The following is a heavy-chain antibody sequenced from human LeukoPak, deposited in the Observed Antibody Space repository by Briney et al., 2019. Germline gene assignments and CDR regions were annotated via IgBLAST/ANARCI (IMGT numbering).Heavy chain of an antibody. V-gene: IGHV4-59*01. CDR2: IYYSGST. D-gene: IGHD2-21*02. CDR3: ARAYCGGDCPIDY. J-gene: IGHJ4*02. Sequence: SETQSLTCTVSGGSISSYYWSWIRQPPGKGLEWIGYIYYSGSTNYNPSLKSRVTISVDTSKNQFSLKLSSVTAADTAVYYCARAYCGGDCPIDYWGQGTLVTVSS. CDR1: GGSISSYY.